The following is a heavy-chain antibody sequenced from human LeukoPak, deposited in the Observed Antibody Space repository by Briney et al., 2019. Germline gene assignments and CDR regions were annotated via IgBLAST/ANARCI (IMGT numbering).Heavy chain of an antibody. V-gene: IGHV3-33*01. J-gene: IGHJ6*02. CDR3: ARDATIVWGTAMVYYYYGMDV. D-gene: IGHD5-18*01. Sequence: GGSLRLSCAASGFTFSSYGMHWVRQAPGKGLEWVAVIWYDGSNKYYADSVKGRFTISRDNSKNTLYLQMNSLRADDTAVYYCARDATIVWGTAMVYYYYGMDVWGQGTTVTVSS. CDR1: GFTFSSYG. CDR2: IWYDGSNK.